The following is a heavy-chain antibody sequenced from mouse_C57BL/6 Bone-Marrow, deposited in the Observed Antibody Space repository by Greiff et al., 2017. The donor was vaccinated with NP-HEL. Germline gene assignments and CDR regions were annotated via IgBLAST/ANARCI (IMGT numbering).Heavy chain of an antibody. Sequence: QVQLQQSGAELVKPGASVKISCKASGYAFSSYWMNWVKQRPGKGLEWIGQIYPGDGDTNYNGKFKGKAALTADKSSSTAYMQLSSLTSEDSAVYFCASYGPQGTWFAYWGQGTLVTVSA. CDR2: IYPGDGDT. J-gene: IGHJ3*01. CDR1: GYAFSSYW. D-gene: IGHD1-1*02. V-gene: IGHV1-80*01. CDR3: ASYGPQGTWFAY.